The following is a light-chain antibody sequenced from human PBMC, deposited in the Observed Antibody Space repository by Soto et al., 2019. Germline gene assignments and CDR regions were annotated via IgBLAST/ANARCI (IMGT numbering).Light chain of an antibody. CDR1: SSDVGGYNY. J-gene: IGLJ2*01. Sequence: QSALTQPASVSGSPGQSITISCTGTSSDVGGYNYVSWYQQHPGEAPKLMIYDVSNRPSGVSNRFSGSKSGNTASLTISGLQAEDEADYYCNSYTSSTPLVFGGGTKLTVL. CDR3: NSYTSSTPLV. V-gene: IGLV2-14*01. CDR2: DVS.